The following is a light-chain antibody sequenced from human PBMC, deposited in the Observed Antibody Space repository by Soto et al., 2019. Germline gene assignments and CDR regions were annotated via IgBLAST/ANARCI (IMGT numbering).Light chain of an antibody. CDR3: QQYDNFPPYT. CDR2: DAS. CDR1: QDISNY. J-gene: IGKJ2*01. Sequence: DLQMTQSPSSLSASVGDRVTITCQASQDISNYLNWYQQKPGKAPKLLIYDASDLEAGDPSRFSGSGSGTDFTFTISSLQPEDVATYYCQQYDNFPPYTFGQGTKVEI. V-gene: IGKV1-33*01.